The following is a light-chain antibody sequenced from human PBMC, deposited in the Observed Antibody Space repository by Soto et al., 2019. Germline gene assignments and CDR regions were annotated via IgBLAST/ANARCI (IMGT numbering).Light chain of an antibody. V-gene: IGLV4-69*01. CDR3: QTWGTGIEV. CDR1: SAHSSYT. CDR2: LNSDGSH. J-gene: IGLJ3*02. Sequence: QSVLTQSPSASASLGASVKLTCTLSSAHSSYTIAWHQQQPEKGTRYLMTLNSDGSHSKGDGIPDRFSGSSSAAERYLSISSLQSEDEDDYYCQTWGTGIEVFGGGTKLTVL.